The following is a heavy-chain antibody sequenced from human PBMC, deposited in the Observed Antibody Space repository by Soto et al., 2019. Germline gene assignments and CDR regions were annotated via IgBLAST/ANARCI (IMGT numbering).Heavy chain of an antibody. CDR2: IIPIFGTA. CDR3: AREVGISARLYGIDG. D-gene: IGHD6-6*01. CDR1: GGTFSSYA. Sequence: SVKVSCKASGGTFSSYAISWVRQAPGQGLEWMGGIIPIFGTANYAQKFQGRVTITADESTSTAYMELSSLRSEDTAVYYCAREVGISARLYGIDGWGQWTTVTVSS. J-gene: IGHJ6*02. V-gene: IGHV1-69*13.